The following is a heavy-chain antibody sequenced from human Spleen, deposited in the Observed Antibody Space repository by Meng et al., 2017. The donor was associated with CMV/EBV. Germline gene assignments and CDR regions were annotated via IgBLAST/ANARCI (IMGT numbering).Heavy chain of an antibody. J-gene: IGHJ6*02. V-gene: IGHV3-30*02. CDR3: AKDTAIVVVPATIVSGGMDV. CDR1: GFTVSSYG. CDR2: IRYDGSNK. D-gene: IGHD2-2*02. Sequence: GESLKISCAASGFTVSSYGMHWVRQAPGRGLEWVAFIRYDGSNKYYADSVKGRFTISRDNSKNTLYLQMNSLRAEDTAVYYCAKDTAIVVVPATIVSGGMDVWGQGTTVTVSS.